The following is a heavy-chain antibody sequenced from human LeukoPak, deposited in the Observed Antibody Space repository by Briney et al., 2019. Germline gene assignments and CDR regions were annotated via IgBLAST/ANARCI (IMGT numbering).Heavy chain of an antibody. J-gene: IGHJ4*02. CDR3: AGAYDYVWGSYQTAFDY. V-gene: IGHV4-39*01. CDR2: IYYSGST. Sequence: SETLSLTCTVSGGSISSSSYYWGWIRQPPGKGLEWIGSIYYSGSTYYNPSLKSRVTISVDTSKNQFSLKLSSVTAADTAVYYCAGAYDYVWGSYQTAFDYWGQGTLVTVSS. D-gene: IGHD3-16*02. CDR1: GGSISSSSYY.